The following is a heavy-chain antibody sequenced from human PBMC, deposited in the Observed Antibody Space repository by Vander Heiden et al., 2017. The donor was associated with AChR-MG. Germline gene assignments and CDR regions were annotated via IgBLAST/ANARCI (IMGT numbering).Heavy chain of an antibody. CDR2: IAYDSSII. V-gene: IGHV3-48*02. CDR1: GFTFSSFS. CDR3: ARDMGVAFGMDV. Sequence: EVQLVESGGGLVQPGESLRLPCAASGFTFSSFSINWVRQAPGKGLEWVSYIAYDSSIIYYADSVKGRFTISRDNAKNSLYLQMNSLRDEDTAVYYCARDMGVAFGMDVWGQGTTVTVSS. J-gene: IGHJ6*02.